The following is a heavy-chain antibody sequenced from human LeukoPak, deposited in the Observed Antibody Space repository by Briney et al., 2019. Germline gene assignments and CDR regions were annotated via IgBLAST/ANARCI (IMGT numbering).Heavy chain of an antibody. CDR2: IYYSGST. J-gene: IGHJ4*02. V-gene: IGHV4-59*01. Sequence: SETLSLTCTVSGGYISSYYWSWIPHPPGEGLEWIGYIYYSGSTNYNPALKRRVTISVDTSNTQFSLKLSSVTAADTAVYYCARGPDFGHYFDYWGQGTLVTVSS. CDR1: GGYISSYY. CDR3: ARGPDFGHYFDY. D-gene: IGHD3-3*01.